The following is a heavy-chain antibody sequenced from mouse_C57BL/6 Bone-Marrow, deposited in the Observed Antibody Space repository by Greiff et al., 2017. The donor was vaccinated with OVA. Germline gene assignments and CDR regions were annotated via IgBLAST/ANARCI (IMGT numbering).Heavy chain of an antibody. CDR1: GFTFSSYA. J-gene: IGHJ2*01. CDR2: ISDGGSYT. CDR3: ARDLVTTVVATDY. V-gene: IGHV5-4*01. D-gene: IGHD1-1*01. Sequence: VMLVESGGGLVKPGGSLKLSCAASGFTFSSYAMSWVRQTPEKRLEWVATISDGGSYTYYPDNVKGRFTISRDNAKNNLYLQMSHLKSEDTAMYYCARDLVTTVVATDYWGQGTTLTVSS.